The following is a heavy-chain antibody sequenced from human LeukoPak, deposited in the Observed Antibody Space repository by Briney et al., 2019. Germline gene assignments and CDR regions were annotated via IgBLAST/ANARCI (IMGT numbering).Heavy chain of an antibody. D-gene: IGHD3-10*01. V-gene: IGHV3-13*01. Sequence: GGSLRLSCAASGFTFSTYDMHWVRQPTGKGLEWVSVIGAAGDTYYPGSVKGRFTISRDNAKNTLYLQMNSLRAEDTAVYYCARAARGFGIYGMDVWGQGTTVTVSS. J-gene: IGHJ6*02. CDR2: IGAAGDT. CDR1: GFTFSTYD. CDR3: ARAARGFGIYGMDV.